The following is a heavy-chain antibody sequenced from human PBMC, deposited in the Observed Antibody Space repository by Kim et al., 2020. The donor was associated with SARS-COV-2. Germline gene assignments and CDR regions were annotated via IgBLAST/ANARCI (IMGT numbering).Heavy chain of an antibody. J-gene: IGHJ6*02. Sequence: SETLSLTCTVSGGSISSSSYYWGWIRQPPGKGLEWIGSIYYSGSTYYNPSLKSRVTISVDTSKNQFSLKLSSVTAADTAVYYCARGGVSRYGSGSYYNHYYYYYGMDVWGQGTTVTVSS. V-gene: IGHV4-39*01. CDR2: IYYSGST. CDR3: ARGGVSRYGSGSYYNHYYYYYGMDV. CDR1: GGSISSSSYY. D-gene: IGHD3-10*01.